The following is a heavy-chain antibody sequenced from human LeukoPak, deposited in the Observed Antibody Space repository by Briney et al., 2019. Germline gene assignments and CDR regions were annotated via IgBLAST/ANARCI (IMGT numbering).Heavy chain of an antibody. CDR3: ARVKTGTTIFDY. CDR1: GYPFASYD. CDR2: ISAYNGKT. D-gene: IGHD1-14*01. J-gene: IGHJ4*02. V-gene: IGHV1-18*01. Sequence: ASVKVSCKASGYPFASYDITWVRQAPGQGLEWMGWISAYNGKTTYEQNFQGRVTMTTETSTSTVYMELRSLRSDGTAVYFCARVKTGTTIFDYWGRGTLVTVSS.